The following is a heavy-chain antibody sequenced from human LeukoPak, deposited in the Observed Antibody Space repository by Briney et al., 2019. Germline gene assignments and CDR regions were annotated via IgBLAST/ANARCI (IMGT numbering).Heavy chain of an antibody. CDR3: ARALPHSGTSLGVDFDY. D-gene: IGHD1-26*01. J-gene: IGHJ4*02. Sequence: GASVKVSCKASGYSFTDYYMHWVRQAPGQGLEWMGWINLNSGAANSAQKFQGRVTMTRDTSIRAAHMELRRLKSDETAVYYCARALPHSGTSLGVDFDYWGQGTLVTVSS. CDR1: GYSFTDYY. V-gene: IGHV1-2*02. CDR2: INLNSGAA.